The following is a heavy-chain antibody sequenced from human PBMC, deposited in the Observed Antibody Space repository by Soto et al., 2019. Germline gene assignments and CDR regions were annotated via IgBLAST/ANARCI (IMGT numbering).Heavy chain of an antibody. CDR3: TSSWSSGWYRGRYFDY. Sequence: GESLKISCAASGFTFSGSAMHWVRQASGKGLEWVGRIRSKANSYATAYAASVKGRFTISRDDSKNTAYLQMNSLKTEDTAVYYCTSSWSSGWYRGRYFDYWGQGTLVTVSS. D-gene: IGHD6-19*01. J-gene: IGHJ4*02. V-gene: IGHV3-73*01. CDR2: IRSKANSYAT. CDR1: GFTFSGSA.